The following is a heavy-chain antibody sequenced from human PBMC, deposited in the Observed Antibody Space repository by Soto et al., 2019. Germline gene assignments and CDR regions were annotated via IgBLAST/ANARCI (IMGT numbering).Heavy chain of an antibody. CDR3: ARVPDSISYEGYYYYYGMDV. Sequence: ASVKVSCKASGYTFTSFGITWVRQAPGQGLEWVGWISGYNGNTNYAQKLQDRVTMTTDTSTRTAYMELMSLRSDDTAVYYCARVPDSISYEGYYYYYGMDVWGEGTTVTVAS. V-gene: IGHV1-18*01. CDR1: GYTFTSFG. D-gene: IGHD3-22*01. J-gene: IGHJ6*04. CDR2: ISGYNGNT.